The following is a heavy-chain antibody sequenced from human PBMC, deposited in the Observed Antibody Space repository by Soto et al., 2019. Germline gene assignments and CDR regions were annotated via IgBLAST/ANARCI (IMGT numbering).Heavy chain of an antibody. D-gene: IGHD3-16*01. Sequence: QVQLVQSGAEVKNPGASVRVSCKASGFTFPSYGITWVRQAPGQGLEWMGWITASNGNTHYVQNLQGRVTMTTDTSTSTAYMELWRLNSDDTAVYYCARGSSYGSFWYFDLWGRGTLVTVSS. CDR1: GFTFPSYG. V-gene: IGHV1-18*01. CDR2: ITASNGNT. CDR3: ARGSSYGSFWYFDL. J-gene: IGHJ2*01.